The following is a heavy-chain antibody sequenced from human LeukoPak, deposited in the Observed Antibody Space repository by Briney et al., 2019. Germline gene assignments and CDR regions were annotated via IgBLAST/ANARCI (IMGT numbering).Heavy chain of an antibody. Sequence: PSETLSLTCTVSGGSISSRSDYWGWIRQPPGKGLEWIGSIYYSGSTYYNPSLKSRVTISVDTSKNQFSLKLSSVTAADTAVYYCARAKLGTFSHAFDIWGQGTMVTVSS. J-gene: IGHJ3*02. V-gene: IGHV4-39*07. CDR3: ARAKLGTFSHAFDI. CDR1: GGSISSRSDY. CDR2: IYYSGST. D-gene: IGHD1-14*01.